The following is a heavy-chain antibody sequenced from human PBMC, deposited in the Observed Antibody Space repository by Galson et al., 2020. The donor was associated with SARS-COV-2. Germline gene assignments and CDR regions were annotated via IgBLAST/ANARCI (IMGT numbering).Heavy chain of an antibody. J-gene: IGHJ4*02. CDR3: ARDGIVGATTGLDY. V-gene: IGHV3-33*01. CDR2: IWYDGSNK. D-gene: IGHD1-26*01. Sequence: GGSLRLSCAASGFTFSSYGMHWVRQAPGKGLEWVAVIWYDGSNKYYADSVKGRFTISRDNSKNTLYLQMNSLRAEDTAVYYCARDGIVGATTGLDYWGQGTLVTVSS. CDR1: GFTFSSYG.